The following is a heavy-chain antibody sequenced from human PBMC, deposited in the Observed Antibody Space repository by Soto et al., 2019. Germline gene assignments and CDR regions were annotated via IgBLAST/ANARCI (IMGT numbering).Heavy chain of an antibody. J-gene: IGHJ4*02. CDR1: GFTFSSYA. D-gene: IGHD6-13*01. V-gene: IGHV3-23*01. CDR2: ISGSGGST. CDR3: AKDPSIAAAGPYFDS. Sequence: EVQLLESGGGLVQPGGSLRLSCAASGFTFSSYAMSWVRQAPGKGLEWVSAISGSGGSTYYADSVTGRFTISRDNSKTTLYMQMNSLRAEDTAVYYCAKDPSIAAAGPYFDSWGQGTLVTVSS.